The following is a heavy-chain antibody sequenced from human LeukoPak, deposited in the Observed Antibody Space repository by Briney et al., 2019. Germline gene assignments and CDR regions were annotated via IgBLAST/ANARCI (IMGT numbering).Heavy chain of an antibody. Sequence: GGSLRLSCAASGFIFSKSGMHWVRQAPGKGLEWVAVIWYDGSNRYYADSLKGRFTISRDNSKNTLYLQMNSLTADDTAVYYCTRDPLRVLSYSVNRGQGNLVTVSS. CDR2: IWYDGSNR. CDR1: GFIFSKSG. D-gene: IGHD3-10*01. V-gene: IGHV3-33*01. CDR3: TRDPLRVLSYSVN. J-gene: IGHJ4*02.